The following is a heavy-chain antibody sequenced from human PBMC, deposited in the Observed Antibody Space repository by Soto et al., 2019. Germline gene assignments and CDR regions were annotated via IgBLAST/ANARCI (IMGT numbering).Heavy chain of an antibody. J-gene: IGHJ4*02. CDR3: ARSIVGATGVLDY. CDR2: INHSGST. D-gene: IGHD1-26*01. Sequence: QVQLQESGPGLVRPSETLSLTCTVSGGSISTYYWNWIRQPPGKGLEWIGCINHSGSTNYNPSLKRRVTILVDTSKKCSLKLNSVTAADTAVYYCARSIVGATGVLDYLGQGTMVTVSS. CDR1: GGSISTYY. V-gene: IGHV4-59*01.